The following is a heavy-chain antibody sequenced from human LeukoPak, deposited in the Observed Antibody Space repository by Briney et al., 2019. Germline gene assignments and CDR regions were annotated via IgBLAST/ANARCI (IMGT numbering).Heavy chain of an antibody. CDR3: ARDGTAAGLYFDL. J-gene: IGHJ4*01. Sequence: GWSLRLSCAVCGFTFPDYWMNWVGQAPGKGLAGVVCVRQDGGEKSYVDSVKGRFTISRDNTKSSLYLQISSLRAEDTAVYYCARDGTAAGLYFDLWGQGTLVTVSS. CDR1: GFTFPDYW. CDR2: VRQDGGEK. D-gene: IGHD6-13*01. V-gene: IGHV3-7*01.